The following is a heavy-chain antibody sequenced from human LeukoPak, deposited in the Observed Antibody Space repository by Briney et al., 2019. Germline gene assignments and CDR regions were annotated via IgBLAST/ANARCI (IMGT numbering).Heavy chain of an antibody. Sequence: ASVKVSCKASGYTFTSYYMHWVRQAPGQELEWMGIINPSGGSTSYAQKFQGRVTMTRDTSTSTVYMELSSLRSEDTAVYYCARGIGNYDILESTEFDPWGQGTQVTVSS. J-gene: IGHJ5*02. CDR3: ARGIGNYDILESTEFDP. CDR2: INPSGGST. CDR1: GYTFTSYY. V-gene: IGHV1-46*01. D-gene: IGHD3-9*01.